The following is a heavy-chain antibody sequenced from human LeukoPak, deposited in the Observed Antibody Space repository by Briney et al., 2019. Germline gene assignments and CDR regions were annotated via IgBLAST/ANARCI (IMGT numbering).Heavy chain of an antibody. CDR3: ARLKIGDTGDY. V-gene: IGHV4-38-2*01. J-gene: IGHJ4*02. Sequence: PSETLCLTCAVSGYSISSGYYWGWIRQPPGKGLEWIGSIYHSGSTYYNPSLKSRATISVDTSKNQFSLKLSSVTAADTAVYYCARLKIGDTGDYWGQGTLVTVSS. CDR2: IYHSGST. D-gene: IGHD5-18*01. CDR1: GYSISSGYY.